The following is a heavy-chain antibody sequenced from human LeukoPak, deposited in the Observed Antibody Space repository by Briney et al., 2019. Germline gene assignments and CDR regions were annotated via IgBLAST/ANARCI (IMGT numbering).Heavy chain of an antibody. V-gene: IGHV3-21*01. CDR1: GFTFSSYS. D-gene: IGHD4-17*01. CDR2: ISSSSSYI. CDR3: ARGGREYGDTSDY. J-gene: IGHJ4*02. Sequence: PGGSLRLSCAASGFTFSSYSMNWVRQAPGKGLEWVSSISSSSSYIYYADSVKGRFTISRDNAKNSLYLQMNSLRAEDTAVYYCARGGREYGDTSDYWGQGTLVTVSS.